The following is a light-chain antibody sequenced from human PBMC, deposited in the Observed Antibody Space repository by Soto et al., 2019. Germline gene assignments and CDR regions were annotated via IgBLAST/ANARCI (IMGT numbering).Light chain of an antibody. CDR2: QAS. CDR1: QSVSSW. V-gene: IGKV1-5*03. J-gene: IGKJ2*01. Sequence: DIQMTQSPSTLSASVGDRVTITCRASQSVSSWLAWYQQRPGKAPQLLIYQASSLQSGVPSRFSGSGAGTEFTHTISSPHPDDFAPYYCQQYYSYSSMYAFGQGTRLEIK. CDR3: QQYYSYSSMYA.